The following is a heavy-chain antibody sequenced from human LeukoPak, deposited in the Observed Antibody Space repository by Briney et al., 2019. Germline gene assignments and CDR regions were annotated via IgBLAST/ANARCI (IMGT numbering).Heavy chain of an antibody. CDR1: GYTFTGYY. D-gene: IGHD3-16*02. CDR3: ARDGIMITFGGVIVDFDY. V-gene: IGHV1-2*02. J-gene: IGHJ4*02. CDR2: INPNSGGT. Sequence: ASVTVSCKASGYTFTGYYMHWVRQAPGQGLEWMGWINPNSGGTNYAQKFQGRVTMTRDTSISTAYMELSRLRSDDTAVYYCARDGIMITFGGVIVDFDYWGQGTLVTVSS.